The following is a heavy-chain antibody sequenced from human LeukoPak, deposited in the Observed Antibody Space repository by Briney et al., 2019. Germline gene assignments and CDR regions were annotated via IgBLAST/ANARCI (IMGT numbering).Heavy chain of an antibody. CDR2: IKQDGSEK. J-gene: IGHJ4*02. CDR3: ARTLYGDYEDY. V-gene: IGHV3-7*01. D-gene: IGHD4-17*01. CDR1: GFTFSSYW. Sequence: GGSLRLSCAASGFTFSSYWMSWVRQAPGRGLEWVANIKQDGSEKYYVDSVKGRFTISRDNAKNSLYLQMNSLRAEDTAVYYCARTLYGDYEDYWGQGTLVTVSS.